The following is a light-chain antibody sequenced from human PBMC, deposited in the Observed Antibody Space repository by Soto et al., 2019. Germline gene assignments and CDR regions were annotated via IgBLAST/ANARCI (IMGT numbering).Light chain of an antibody. CDR1: SSDVGGYNY. Sequence: QSALTQPPSASGSPGQSVTISCTGTSSDVGGYNYVSWYQQHPGKAPKLMIYEVSKRPSGVPDRFSGSKSGNTASLTVSWLKAEDEADDYCSSYAGSNNYVFGTGTKVTVL. CDR3: SSYAGSNNYV. V-gene: IGLV2-8*01. CDR2: EVS. J-gene: IGLJ1*01.